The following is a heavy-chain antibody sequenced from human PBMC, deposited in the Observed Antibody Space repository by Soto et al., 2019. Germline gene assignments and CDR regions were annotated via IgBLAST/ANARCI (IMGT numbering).Heavy chain of an antibody. Sequence: HPGGSLRLSCAASGFTFSSYAMHWVRQAPGKGLEWVAVISYDGSNKYYADSVKGRFTISRDNSKNTLYLQMNSLRAEDTAVYYCARGLTYYDFWSGYQPYGMDVWGQGTTVTVSS. CDR2: ISYDGSNK. D-gene: IGHD3-3*01. CDR3: ARGLTYYDFWSGYQPYGMDV. CDR1: GFTFSSYA. J-gene: IGHJ6*02. V-gene: IGHV3-30-3*01.